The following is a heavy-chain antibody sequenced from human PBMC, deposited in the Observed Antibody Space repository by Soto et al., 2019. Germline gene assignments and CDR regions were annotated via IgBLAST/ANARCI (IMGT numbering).Heavy chain of an antibody. CDR1: GDSIISGDYY. D-gene: IGHD2-8*02. Sequence: SETLSLTCTVSGDSIISGDYYWSWIRQTPGKGLEWIGYIYYSGDTNYNPSLKSRVTISVDTSKNQFSLKLTSVTAADTAVYYCARDKITGLFDYWGQGTLVTVSS. J-gene: IGHJ4*02. CDR2: IYYSGDT. CDR3: ARDKITGLFDY. V-gene: IGHV4-30-4*01.